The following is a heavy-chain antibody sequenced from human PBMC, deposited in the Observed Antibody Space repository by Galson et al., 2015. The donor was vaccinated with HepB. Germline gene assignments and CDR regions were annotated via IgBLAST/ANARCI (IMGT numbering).Heavy chain of an antibody. J-gene: IGHJ4*02. CDR2: IKQDESQI. Sequence: SLRLSCAASGFTFSYYWMTWVRQAPGKGLDWVASIKQDESQIYYVDSVRGRFTISRDNAKNSLYLQMNSLRVEDTAVYFCARVFCRDDRSPYRPLDYWGRGTLVTVSS. CDR3: ARVFCRDDRSPYRPLDY. V-gene: IGHV3-7*04. D-gene: IGHD3-22*01. CDR1: GFTFSYYW.